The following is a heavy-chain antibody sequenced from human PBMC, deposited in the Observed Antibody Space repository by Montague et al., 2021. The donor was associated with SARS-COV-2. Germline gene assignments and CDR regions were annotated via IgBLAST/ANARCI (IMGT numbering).Heavy chain of an antibody. Sequence: SETLSLTCAVHGGSFSGYYWSWIRQPPGKGLEWIGEINHSGSTNYNPSLKSRVSISVDTSKNQFSLKMTSVTAADTAVYYCARGGHQLRFGLDVWGQGTTVTVSS. J-gene: IGHJ6*02. CDR3: ARGGHQLRFGLDV. V-gene: IGHV4-34*01. CDR1: GGSFSGYY. D-gene: IGHD3-16*01. CDR2: INHSGST.